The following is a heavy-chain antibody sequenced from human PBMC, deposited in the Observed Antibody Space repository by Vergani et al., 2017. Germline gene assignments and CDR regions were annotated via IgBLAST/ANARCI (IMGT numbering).Heavy chain of an antibody. CDR2: ISSNGGST. D-gene: IGHD4-17*01. Sequence: EVQLVESGGGLVQPGGSLRLSCAASGFTFSSYAMHWVRQAPGKGLEYGSAISSNGGSTSYANSVKGRFTISRDNSKNTLYLQMGSLRAEDMAVYYCARGGGDDYGDYFDYWGQGTLVTVSS. J-gene: IGHJ4*02. V-gene: IGHV3-64*01. CDR3: ARGGGDDYGDYFDY. CDR1: GFTFSSYA.